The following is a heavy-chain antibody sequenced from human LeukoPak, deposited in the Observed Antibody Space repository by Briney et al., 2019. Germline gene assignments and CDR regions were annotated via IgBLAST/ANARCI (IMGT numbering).Heavy chain of an antibody. CDR3: ARTRYCSGISCFYAN. D-gene: IGHD2-2*01. Sequence: GGSLRLSCAASGLTFSNYAMSWVRQAPGKGLEWVSAINSGGNSTYHADSAKGRFTISRDNSKNTLFLQMSSLKAEDTAVYYCARTRYCSGISCFYANWGQGTLVTVSS. CDR2: INSGGNST. J-gene: IGHJ4*02. CDR1: GLTFSNYA. V-gene: IGHV3-23*01.